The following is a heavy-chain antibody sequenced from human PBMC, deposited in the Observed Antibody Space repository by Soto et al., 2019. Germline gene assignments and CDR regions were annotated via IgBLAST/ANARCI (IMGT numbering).Heavy chain of an antibody. Sequence: QVQLVEYGGGVVQPGRSLRLSCAASGFDFSTYGMNWIHQAPGKGLEWVAVIWYDGSNKYYADSVKGRFIISRDNSKTTLFLQLNSLRDEDTAVYYCARAVGPFDYWGQGTLVTVSS. V-gene: IGHV3-33*01. CDR3: ARAVGPFDY. D-gene: IGHD1-26*01. CDR2: IWYDGSNK. CDR1: GFDFSTYG. J-gene: IGHJ4*02.